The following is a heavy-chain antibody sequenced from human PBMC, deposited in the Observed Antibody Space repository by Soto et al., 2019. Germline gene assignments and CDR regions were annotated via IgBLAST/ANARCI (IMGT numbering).Heavy chain of an antibody. D-gene: IGHD1-1*01. CDR1: GFTFSNYA. V-gene: IGHV3-23*01. Sequence: GGSLRLSCAASGFTFSNYAMSWVRQAPGKGLEWVSTISGSGGSTYYADSVKGRFTISRDNSKNTLYLQMNSVRAEDTAVYYCGKDIRNTISHVDYWGQGNRVTVSS. CDR2: ISGSGGST. CDR3: GKDIRNTISHVDY. J-gene: IGHJ4*02.